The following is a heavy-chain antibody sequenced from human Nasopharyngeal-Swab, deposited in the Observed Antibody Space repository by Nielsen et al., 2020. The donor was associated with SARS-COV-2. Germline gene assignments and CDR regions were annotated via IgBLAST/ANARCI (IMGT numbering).Heavy chain of an antibody. CDR2: FDPEDGET. D-gene: IGHD6-19*01. Sequence: ASVKVSCKVSGYTLTELSMHWVRQAPGKGLEWMGGFDPEDGETIYAQKFQGRVTMTGDTSTDTAYMELSSPRSEDTAVYYCATGAAVAGTPISYYYYYGMDVWGQGTTVTVSS. V-gene: IGHV1-24*01. CDR1: GYTLTELS. J-gene: IGHJ6*02. CDR3: ATGAAVAGTPISYYYYYGMDV.